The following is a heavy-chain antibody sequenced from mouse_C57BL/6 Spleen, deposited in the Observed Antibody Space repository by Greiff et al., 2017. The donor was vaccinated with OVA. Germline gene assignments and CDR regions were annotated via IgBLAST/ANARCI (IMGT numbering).Heavy chain of an antibody. J-gene: IGHJ1*03. V-gene: IGHV14-4*01. Sequence: VQLQQSGAELVRPGASVKLSCTASGFNIKDDYMHWVKQRPEQGLEWIGCIDPENGDTEYASKFQGKATITADTSSNTAYLQLSSLTSEDTAVYYCTTGRYFDVWGTGTTVTVSS. CDR3: TTGRYFDV. CDR2: IDPENGDT. CDR1: GFNIKDDY.